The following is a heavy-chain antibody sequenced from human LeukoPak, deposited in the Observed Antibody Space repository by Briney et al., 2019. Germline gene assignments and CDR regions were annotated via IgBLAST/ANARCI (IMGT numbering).Heavy chain of an antibody. CDR2: IYSGGNT. V-gene: IGHV3-66*02. Sequence: GGSLRLSCAASGFTVSNNYMNWVRQAPGKGLEWVSVIYSGGNTYYADSVKGRFTISRDNSKNTLHLQMNSLRVEDTAEYYCARDRDYGGKLGYWGQGTLVTVSS. CDR1: GFTVSNNY. CDR3: ARDRDYGGKLGY. D-gene: IGHD4-23*01. J-gene: IGHJ4*02.